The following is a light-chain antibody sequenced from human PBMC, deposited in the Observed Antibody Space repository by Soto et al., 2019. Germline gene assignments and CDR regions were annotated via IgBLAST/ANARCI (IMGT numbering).Light chain of an antibody. CDR2: EVS. V-gene: IGLV2-8*01. CDR3: HSQANNGKHV. CDR1: SNDVGHSSF. J-gene: IGLJ1*01. Sequence: QSALTQPPSASGSPGQSVTISCTGNSNDVGHSSFISWYQQHPGKGPKLIIYEVSKRPSGVPDRFSGSKSGNTASLTVSGLQDEDEAIYFCHSQANNGKHVFGTGTKLTVL.